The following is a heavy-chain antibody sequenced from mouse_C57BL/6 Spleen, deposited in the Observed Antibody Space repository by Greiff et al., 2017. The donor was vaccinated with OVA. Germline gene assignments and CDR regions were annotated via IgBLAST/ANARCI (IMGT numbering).Heavy chain of an antibody. J-gene: IGHJ4*01. CDR2: INPNYGTT. Sequence: VQLQQSGPELVKPGASVKISCKASGYSFTDYNMNWVKQSTGKSLEWIGEINPNYGTTSYNQKFKGKATLTVDQSSSTAYLQLNSLTSEDSTDYYCARPLLAMDYWGQGTSVTVSS. V-gene: IGHV1-39*01. CDR1: GYSFTDYN. CDR3: ARPLLAMDY.